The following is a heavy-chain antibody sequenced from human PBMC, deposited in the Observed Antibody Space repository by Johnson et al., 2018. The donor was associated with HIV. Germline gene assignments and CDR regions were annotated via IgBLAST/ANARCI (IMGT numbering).Heavy chain of an antibody. CDR1: GFTFSSYG. D-gene: IGHD3-16*01. CDR2: IWYDGSNK. V-gene: IGHV3-33*01. Sequence: VQLVESGGGLVQPGRSLRLSCAASGFTFSSYGMHWVRQAPGKGLEWVAVIWYDGSNKYYADSVKGRFTISRDNSKNTLYLQMNSLRAGDTAVYYCARAVARGSAFDIWGQGTMVTVSS. CDR3: ARAVARGSAFDI. J-gene: IGHJ3*02.